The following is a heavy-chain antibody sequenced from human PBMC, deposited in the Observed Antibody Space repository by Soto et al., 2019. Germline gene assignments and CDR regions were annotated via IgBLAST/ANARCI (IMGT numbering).Heavy chain of an antibody. J-gene: IGHJ1*01. V-gene: IGHV1-18*01. CDR2: IRPDNGNS. D-gene: IGHD2-2*01. CDR3: ARDTESNRYHD. Sequence: QVQVLQSGPEVTRPGASVTVSCKTSGDTFSTSGISLVRQAPGQGLEWVGWIRPDNGNSKSAQRLQGRVTLTTDTSASTAYMELRSLTSDDTAMYYCARDTESNRYHDWGQGTLVTVSS. CDR1: GDTFSTSG.